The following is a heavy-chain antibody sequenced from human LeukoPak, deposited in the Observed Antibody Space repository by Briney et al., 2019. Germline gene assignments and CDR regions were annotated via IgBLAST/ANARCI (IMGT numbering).Heavy chain of an antibody. CDR1: GGTFSSYA. D-gene: IGHD3-3*01. CDR2: IIPIFGTA. V-gene: IGHV1-69*05. J-gene: IGHJ6*03. CDR3: ASLVPRDFWSRYRNDYYYYYMDV. Sequence: SVKVSCKASGGTFSSYAISWVRQAPGQGLEWMGEIIPIFGTANYAQKFQGRVTITTDESTSTAYMELSSLRSEDTAVYYCASLVPRDFWSRYRNDYYYYYMDVWGKGTTVTVSS.